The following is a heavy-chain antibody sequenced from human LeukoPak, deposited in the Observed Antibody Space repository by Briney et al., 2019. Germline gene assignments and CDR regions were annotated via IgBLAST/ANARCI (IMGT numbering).Heavy chain of an antibody. CDR1: GGSISYY. Sequence: SETLSLTCTVSGGSISYYWSWIRQPPGKGLEWIGYIYYSGSTNYNPSLKSRVTISVDTSKNQFSLKLSSVTAADTAVYYCARHRCSSTSCYYLDYWGQGTLVTVSS. CDR3: ARHRCSSTSCYYLDY. V-gene: IGHV4-59*01. CDR2: IYYSGST. J-gene: IGHJ4*02. D-gene: IGHD2-2*01.